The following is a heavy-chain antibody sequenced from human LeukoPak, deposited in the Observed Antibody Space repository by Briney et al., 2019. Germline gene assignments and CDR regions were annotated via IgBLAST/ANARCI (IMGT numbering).Heavy chain of an antibody. V-gene: IGHV3-30*18. CDR1: GFTFSSYG. Sequence: GGSLRLSCAASGFTFSSYGMHWVRQAPGKGLEWVAVISYDGSNKYYADSVKGRFTISRDNSKNTLYLQMNSLRAEVTAVYYCAKDGLDYWGQGTLVTVSS. J-gene: IGHJ4*02. D-gene: IGHD3/OR15-3a*01. CDR2: ISYDGSNK. CDR3: AKDGLDY.